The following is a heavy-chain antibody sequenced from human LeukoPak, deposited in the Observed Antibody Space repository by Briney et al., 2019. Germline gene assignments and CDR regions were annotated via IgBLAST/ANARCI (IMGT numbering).Heavy chain of an antibody. CDR2: MYYSGSP. V-gene: IGHV4-31*03. Sequence: SETLSLTCTVSGGSISSGGSYWTWIRQHPGKGLEWIGYMYYSGSPYYNPSLRSRLTISVDTSKSQFSLKLSSVTAADTAVYYCARAVNDFWSGFSYYFDCWGQGTLVTVSS. J-gene: IGHJ4*02. D-gene: IGHD3-3*01. CDR3: ARAVNDFWSGFSYYFDC. CDR1: GGSISSGGSY.